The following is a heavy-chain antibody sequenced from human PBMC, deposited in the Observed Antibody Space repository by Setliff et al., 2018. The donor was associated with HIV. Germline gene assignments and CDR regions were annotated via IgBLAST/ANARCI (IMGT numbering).Heavy chain of an antibody. CDR2: ISSSSYT. J-gene: IGHJ4*02. D-gene: IGHD3-22*01. V-gene: IGHV3-21*04. Sequence: GGSLRLSCAASGFTFSSYAMHWVRQAPGKGLEWVSSISSSSYTNYADSVKGRFTISRDNAKNSLYLQMNSLRVEDTAIYYCAKAPGWLFLSHYWGQGTLVTVSS. CDR3: AKAPGWLFLSHY. CDR1: GFTFSSYA.